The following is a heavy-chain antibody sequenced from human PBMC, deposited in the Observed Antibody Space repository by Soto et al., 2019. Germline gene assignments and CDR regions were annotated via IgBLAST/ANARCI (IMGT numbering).Heavy chain of an antibody. CDR3: AAPPDVDAAMVTAYDFDY. J-gene: IGHJ4*02. D-gene: IGHD5-18*01. CDR1: GGTFSSYA. Sequence: QVQLVQSGAEVKKPGSSVKVSCKASGGTFSSYAISWVRQAPGQGLEWMGGIIPIFGTANYAQKFQGRVTITVDESTSTDYMELSSLRSEDTAVYYCAAPPDVDAAMVTAYDFDYWGQGTLVTVSS. CDR2: IIPIFGTA. V-gene: IGHV1-69*01.